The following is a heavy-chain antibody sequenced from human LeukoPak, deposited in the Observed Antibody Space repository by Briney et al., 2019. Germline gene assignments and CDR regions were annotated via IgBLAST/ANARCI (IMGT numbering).Heavy chain of an antibody. Sequence: SETLSLTCTVSGGSISSGSYYWAWIRQPAGKGLEWFGRIYTSGSTNYNPSLKSRVTISVNTSKNQSSLKLSSVTAADTAVYYCARSRSRTYYYYMDVWGKGTTVTVSS. CDR1: GGSISSGSYY. J-gene: IGHJ6*03. CDR2: IYTSGST. V-gene: IGHV4-61*02. CDR3: ARSRSRTYYYYMDV.